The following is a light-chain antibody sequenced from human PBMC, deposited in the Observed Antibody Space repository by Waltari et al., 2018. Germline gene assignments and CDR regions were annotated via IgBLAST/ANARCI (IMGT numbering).Light chain of an antibody. CDR1: QSVSGSY. CDR2: GAS. J-gene: IGKJ1*01. CDR3: QQYGSSPET. Sequence: EIVLTQSPGTLSLSPGERATLSCRASQSVSGSYLAWYQQKPGQAPRLLIYGASNRATGIPDRISGSGSETDFTLTISRLESEDFAVYYCQQYGSSPETFGQGTKVEAK. V-gene: IGKV3-20*01.